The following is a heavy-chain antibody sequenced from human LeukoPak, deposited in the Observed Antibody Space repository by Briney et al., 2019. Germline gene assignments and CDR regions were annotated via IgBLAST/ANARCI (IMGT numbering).Heavy chain of an antibody. J-gene: IGHJ4*02. V-gene: IGHV3-30*04. CDR3: AGQLGYCSGGSCLDY. Sequence: GGSLRLSCAASGFTFSSYAMHWVRQAPGKGLEWVAVISYDGSNKYYADSVKGRSTTSRDNSKNTLYLQMNSLRAEDTAVYYCAGQLGYCSGGSCLDYWGQGTLVTVSS. D-gene: IGHD2-15*01. CDR1: GFTFSSYA. CDR2: ISYDGSNK.